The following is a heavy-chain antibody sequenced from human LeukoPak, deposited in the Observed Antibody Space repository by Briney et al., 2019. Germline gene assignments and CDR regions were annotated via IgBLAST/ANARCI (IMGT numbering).Heavy chain of an antibody. CDR3: VSPRGFSYGYFDY. CDR2: IYYSKNT. Sequence: SETLSLTCTVSGGSISSGIYYWAWIRQPPGKGLEWIGSIYYSKNTYYNPSLKSRVTISADTSKNQFSLTLGSVSATDTAVYYCVSPRGFSYGYFDYWGQGTLVTVSS. CDR1: GGSISSGIYY. D-gene: IGHD5-18*01. J-gene: IGHJ4*02. V-gene: IGHV4-39*01.